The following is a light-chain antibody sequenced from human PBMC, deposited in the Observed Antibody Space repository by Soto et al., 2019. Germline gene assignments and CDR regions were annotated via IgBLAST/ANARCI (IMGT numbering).Light chain of an antibody. CDR2: EVS. V-gene: IGLV2-8*01. CDR1: SSDVGVYAY. Sequence: QSVLTQPPSASGSPGQSVTISCTGTSSDVGVYAYVSWYQQHPGKAPKLMIYEVSKRPSGVPDRFSGSKSGNTASLTVSGLQAEDEADYYCSSYAGNNNRVFGTGTKVTVL. J-gene: IGLJ1*01. CDR3: SSYAGNNNRV.